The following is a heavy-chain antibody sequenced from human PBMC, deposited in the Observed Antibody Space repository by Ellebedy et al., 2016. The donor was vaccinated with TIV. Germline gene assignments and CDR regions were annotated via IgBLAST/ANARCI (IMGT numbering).Heavy chain of an antibody. CDR2: IIPILGIA. J-gene: IGHJ3*02. CDR1: GATFSSYA. Sequence: ASVKVSCKASGATFSSYAISWVRQAPGQGLEWMGGIIPILGIANYAQKFQGRVTITADKSTSTAYMELSSLRSEDTAVYYCASSQRRGGSTSYAFDIWGQGTMVTVSS. V-gene: IGHV1-69*10. CDR3: ASSQRRGGSTSYAFDI. D-gene: IGHD3-10*01.